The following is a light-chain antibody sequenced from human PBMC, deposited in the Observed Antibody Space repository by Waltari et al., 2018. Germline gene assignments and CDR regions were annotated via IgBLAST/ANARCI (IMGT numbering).Light chain of an antibody. CDR1: SSNIGRNS. Sequence: SVLTQPPSASGTPGQRVTISCSGTSSNIGRNSVNWYQQVPGTAPKLLIYNNSPRPSGFPDRFSGSKSGTSASLDISGLQSEDEADYYCAAWDDSLNGVFGGGTKLTVL. J-gene: IGLJ3*02. CDR3: AAWDDSLNGV. CDR2: NNS. V-gene: IGLV1-44*01.